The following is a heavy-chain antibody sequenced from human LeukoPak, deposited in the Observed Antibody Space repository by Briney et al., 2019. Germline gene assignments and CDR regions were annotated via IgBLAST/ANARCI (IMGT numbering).Heavy chain of an antibody. Sequence: GGSLRLSCAASGFTFSSYSMNWVRQAPGKGLEWVSYISSSSSTIYYADSVKGRFTISRDNAKNSLYLQMNSLRAEDTAVYYCARDSLSTFYYGSGSYFLPDYWGQGTLVTVSS. V-gene: IGHV3-48*01. CDR3: ARDSLSTFYYGSGSYFLPDY. J-gene: IGHJ4*02. CDR2: ISSSSSTI. D-gene: IGHD3-10*01. CDR1: GFTFSSYS.